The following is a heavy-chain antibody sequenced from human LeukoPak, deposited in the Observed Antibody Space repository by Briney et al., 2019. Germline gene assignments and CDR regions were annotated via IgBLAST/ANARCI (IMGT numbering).Heavy chain of an antibody. CDR3: ARDRSSGYQLAFDY. Sequence: GGSLRLSCAASGFTFSSYSMNWVRQAPGKGLEWVSVIYSGGSTYYADSVKGRFTISRDNSKNTLYLQMNSLRAEDTAVYYCARDRSSGYQLAFDYWGQGTLVTVSS. V-gene: IGHV3-66*01. CDR2: IYSGGST. CDR1: GFTFSSYS. D-gene: IGHD3-22*01. J-gene: IGHJ4*02.